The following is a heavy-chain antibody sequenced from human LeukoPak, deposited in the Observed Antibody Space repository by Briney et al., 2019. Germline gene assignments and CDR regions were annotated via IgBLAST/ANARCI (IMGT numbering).Heavy chain of an antibody. CDR2: ISAYNGNT. J-gene: IGHJ4*02. V-gene: IGHV1-18*01. CDR3: ASTAAGDYFDY. Sequence: ASVKVSCKASGYTFTSYGISWVRQAPGQGLEWMGWISAYNGNTNYAQKLQGRVTMTTDTTTSTAYMELRSLRSDDTAVYYCASTAAGDYFDYWGQGTLVTVSS. CDR1: GYTFTSYG. D-gene: IGHD6-13*01.